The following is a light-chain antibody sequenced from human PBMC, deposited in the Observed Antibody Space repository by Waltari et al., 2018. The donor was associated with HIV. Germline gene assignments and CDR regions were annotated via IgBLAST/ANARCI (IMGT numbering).Light chain of an antibody. CDR1: QGISSY. V-gene: IGKV1-9*01. Sequence: DIHLTQSPSFLSASVGDRVTITCRASQGISSYLAWYQQKPGKAPKLLIYAASTLQSGVPSRFSGSGSGTEFTLTISSLQPEDFATYYCQQLNSYPPFTFGPGTKVDI. J-gene: IGKJ3*01. CDR2: AAS. CDR3: QQLNSYPPFT.